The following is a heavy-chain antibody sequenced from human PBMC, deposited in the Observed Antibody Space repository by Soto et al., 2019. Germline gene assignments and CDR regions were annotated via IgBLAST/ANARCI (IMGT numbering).Heavy chain of an antibody. CDR2: IRAYNGNT. CDR1: GYTFTSYG. V-gene: IGHV1-18*01. Sequence: QVQLVQSGAEVKKPGASVKVSCKASGYTFTSYGISWVRQAPGQGLEWMGWIRAYNGNTNYAQKLQGRVTMTTDTSRSTAYMGMMSLRSEDRAVYYCAREGPPALHWGQGTLVTVSS. J-gene: IGHJ4*02. CDR3: AREGPPALH.